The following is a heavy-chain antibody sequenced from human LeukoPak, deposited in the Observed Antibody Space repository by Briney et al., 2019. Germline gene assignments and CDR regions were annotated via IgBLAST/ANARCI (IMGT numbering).Heavy chain of an antibody. CDR3: ARDAILPFDI. J-gene: IGHJ3*02. V-gene: IGHV4-30-4*08. CDR2: IYYSGST. Sequence: PSETLSLTCAVYGGSFSGYYWSWIRQPPGKGLEWIGYIYYSGSTYYNPSLKSRVTISVDTSKNQFSLKLSSVTAADTAVYYCARDAILPFDIWGQGTMVTVSS. CDR1: GGSFSGYY. D-gene: IGHD2-2*01.